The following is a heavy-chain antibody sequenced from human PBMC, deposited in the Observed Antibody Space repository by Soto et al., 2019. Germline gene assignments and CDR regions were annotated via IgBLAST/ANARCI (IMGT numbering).Heavy chain of an antibody. J-gene: IGHJ4*02. D-gene: IGHD4-4*01. CDR1: GFTFSNAW. CDR3: TTSDPYSISNYFDY. Sequence: GGSLRLSCAASGFTFSNAWMSWVRQAPGKGLEWVGRIKSKTDGGTTVYAAPVKGRFTISRDDSKNTLYLQMNSLKTEDTAVYYCTTSDPYSISNYFDYWGQGTLVTVSS. V-gene: IGHV3-15*01. CDR2: IKSKTDGGTT.